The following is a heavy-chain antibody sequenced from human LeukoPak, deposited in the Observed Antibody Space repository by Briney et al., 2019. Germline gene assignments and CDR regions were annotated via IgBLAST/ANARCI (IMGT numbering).Heavy chain of an antibody. CDR1: GFTSSSYG. Sequence: GGSLRLSCAASGFTSSSYGMHWVRQAPGKGLEWVAFIRYDESRKHYADSVKGRFTISRDISKNTLFLQMNSLRSEDTAVYYCTKDPPKWGLFIGLTAHWGQGTLVIVSS. D-gene: IGHD3/OR15-3a*01. J-gene: IGHJ4*02. CDR3: TKDPPKWGLFIGLTAH. CDR2: IRYDESRK. V-gene: IGHV3-30*02.